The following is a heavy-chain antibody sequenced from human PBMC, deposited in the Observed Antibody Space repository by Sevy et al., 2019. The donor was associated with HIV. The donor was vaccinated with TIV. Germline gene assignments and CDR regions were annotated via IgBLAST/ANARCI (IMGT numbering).Heavy chain of an antibody. D-gene: IGHD4-17*01. CDR1: RYTFTDYY. CDR3: ARLTTMPTSDDYGMDV. Sequence: ASVKVSCKAARYTFTDYYVHWVRQGPGQGLEWMGWINPNNGGTKDAQRFQGRVTMTRDTSINTAYMELDGLTSDDTAVYYCARLTTMPTSDDYGMDVWGQGTTVTVSS. V-gene: IGHV1-2*02. CDR2: INPNNGGT. J-gene: IGHJ6*02.